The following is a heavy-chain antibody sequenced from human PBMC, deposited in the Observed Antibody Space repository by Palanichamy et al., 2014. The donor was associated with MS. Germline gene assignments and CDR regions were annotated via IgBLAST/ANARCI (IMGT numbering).Heavy chain of an antibody. CDR2: INHSGST. CDR3: ARGRYSSSWYPNPYITTYGLDV. CDR1: GGSFSGYY. V-gene: IGHV4-34*01. Sequence: QVQLQQWGAGLLKPSETLSLTCAVYGGSFSGYYWSWIRLPPGKGLEWIGEINHSGSTTFYTPSLKSRVTISVDTSKSQFSLKLTSVTAADTAVYYCARGRYSSSWYPNPYITTYGLDVWGQGTTVTVSS. D-gene: IGHD6-13*01. J-gene: IGHJ6*02.